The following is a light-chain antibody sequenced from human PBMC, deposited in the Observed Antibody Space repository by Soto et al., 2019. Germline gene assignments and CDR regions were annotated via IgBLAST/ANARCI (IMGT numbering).Light chain of an antibody. V-gene: IGKV1-39*01. CDR1: QSITNY. Sequence: DIQMTQSPSSLSVSVGDRVTITCRASQSITNYLNWYQQKPGKAPKLLVYAAFSLQSGVPSRFSGNGSGTDLTLTISSLHYEEFASYYCQRSDSKPYSFGQGTKVE. J-gene: IGKJ2*01. CDR2: AAF. CDR3: QRSDSKPYS.